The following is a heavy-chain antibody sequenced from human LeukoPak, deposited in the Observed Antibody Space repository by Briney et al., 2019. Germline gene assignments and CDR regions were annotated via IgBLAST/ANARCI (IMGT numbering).Heavy chain of an antibody. D-gene: IGHD2-8*02. CDR2: IGPDGTGI. J-gene: IGHJ6*02. CDR3: TRVQAGRSGLMDV. CDR1: GCTFGSFW. V-gene: IGHV3-74*01. Sequence: GGSLRLSCAASGCTFGSFWMSWVRQAPGKGLVWVSRIGPDGTGITYADSVKGRFTISRDIAKNTVYLQMNSLRAEDAALYYCTRVQAGRSGLMDVWDRGTTVTVSS.